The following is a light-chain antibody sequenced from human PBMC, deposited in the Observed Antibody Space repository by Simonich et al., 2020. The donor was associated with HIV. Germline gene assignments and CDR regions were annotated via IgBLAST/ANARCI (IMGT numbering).Light chain of an antibody. CDR2: GAS. J-gene: IGKJ5*01. CDR1: QSVLYSSNNKNY. Sequence: DIVMTQSPDSLAVSLGERATINCKSSQSVLYSSNNKNYLAWYQQKPGQPPKLLIYGASTRESGVPDRVSGSGSGTEFTLTISSLQAEDVAVYYCQQYYSAPITFGQGTRLEI. V-gene: IGKV4-1*01. CDR3: QQYYSAPIT.